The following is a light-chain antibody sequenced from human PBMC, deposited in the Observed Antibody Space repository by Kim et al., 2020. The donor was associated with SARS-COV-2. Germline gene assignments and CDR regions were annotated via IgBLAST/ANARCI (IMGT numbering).Light chain of an antibody. CDR2: GAS. CDR3: QQYNYWYT. J-gene: IGKJ2*01. CDR1: QNIGTN. V-gene: IGKV3-15*01. Sequence: LSVSPGERATLSCRASQNIGTNLAWYQHKPGQAPRLLIYGASARATGVPARFSGSGSGTEFTLTISSLRSEDFAVYYCQQYNYWYTFGQGTKLEI.